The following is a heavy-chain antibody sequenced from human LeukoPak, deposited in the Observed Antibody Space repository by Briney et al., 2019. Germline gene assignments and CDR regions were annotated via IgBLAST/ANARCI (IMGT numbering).Heavy chain of an antibody. D-gene: IGHD3-22*01. Sequence: ASXXLSLTCAVSGYSISSGYYWGWIRPPPGKGLEWIGSIYHSGSTYYNPSLKRRVTISVETSKNQFSLKLSSVTAADTAVYYCARQKGYYYDSKGPYFDYWGQGTLVTVSS. CDR2: IYHSGST. CDR3: ARQKGYYYDSKGPYFDY. CDR1: GYSISSGYY. V-gene: IGHV4-38-2*01. J-gene: IGHJ4*02.